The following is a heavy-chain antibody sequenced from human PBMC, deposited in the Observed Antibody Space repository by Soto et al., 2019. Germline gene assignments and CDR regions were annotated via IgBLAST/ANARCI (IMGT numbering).Heavy chain of an antibody. Sequence: PGGSLRLSCAASGFTFSDYYMMWIRQAPGKGLEWVSYIGSSGTTIYYADSVKGRFTISRDNAKHSLYLQMNSLRAEDTAVYYCARLPDYCGQGTLVTVSS. CDR3: ARLPDY. J-gene: IGHJ4*02. CDR2: IGSSGTTI. V-gene: IGHV3-11*01. CDR1: GFTFSDYY.